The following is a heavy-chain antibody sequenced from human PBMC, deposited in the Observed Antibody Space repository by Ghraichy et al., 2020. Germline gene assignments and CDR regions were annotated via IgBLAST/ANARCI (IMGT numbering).Heavy chain of an antibody. CDR3: ASPDASGSHLHDF. D-gene: IGHD3-10*01. CDR2: IRSKANSYTT. J-gene: IGHJ4*02. V-gene: IGHV3-72*01. Sequence: GGSLRLSCAASGFIFSDHFMDWVRQAPGKGLEWVGRIRSKANSYTTEYAASVKGRFTVSIDDSKNSPYLQMNSLKPEDTAVYYCASPDASGSHLHDFWGQGTRVTVSS. CDR1: GFIFSDHF.